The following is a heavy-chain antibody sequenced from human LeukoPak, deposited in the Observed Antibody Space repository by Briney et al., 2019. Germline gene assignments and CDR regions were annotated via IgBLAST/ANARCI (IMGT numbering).Heavy chain of an antibody. CDR3: ARYSYGPSTSSGFDY. J-gene: IGHJ4*02. D-gene: IGHD5-18*01. Sequence: SETLSLTCTVSGGSISSSSYYWGWIRQPPGKGLEWIGSIFYSGSTYYNPSLKSRVTISVDTSKNQFSLKLSSVTAADTAVYYCARYSYGPSTSSGFDYWGQGTLVTVSS. CDR2: IFYSGST. CDR1: GGSISSSSYY. V-gene: IGHV4-39*07.